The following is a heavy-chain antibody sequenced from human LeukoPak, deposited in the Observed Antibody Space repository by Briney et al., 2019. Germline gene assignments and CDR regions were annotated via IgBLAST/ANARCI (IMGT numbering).Heavy chain of an antibody. J-gene: IGHJ4*02. V-gene: IGHV3-23*01. D-gene: IGHD3-22*01. CDR1: GFTFSSYA. Sequence: QSGGSLRLSCAASGFTFSSYAMSWVRQAPGKGLEWVSAISGSGGSTYYADSVKGRFTISRDNSKNTLYLQMNSLRAEDTAVYYCAKDASPYYDSSGYYLFHWGQGTLVTVSS. CDR2: ISGSGGST. CDR3: AKDASPYYDSSGYYLFH.